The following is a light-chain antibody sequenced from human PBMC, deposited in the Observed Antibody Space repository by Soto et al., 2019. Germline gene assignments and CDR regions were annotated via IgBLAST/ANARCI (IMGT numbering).Light chain of an antibody. CDR3: QQYNHYWT. V-gene: IGKV1-5*01. J-gene: IGKJ1*01. Sequence: DIQMTQSPSTLYASVGDRVTITCRASQSISSWLAWYQQKPGKAPKVLIYDASSLESGVPSRFSGSGSGTEFSLTISSLQPDDFATYYCQQYNHYWTFGQGTKVDIK. CDR1: QSISSW. CDR2: DAS.